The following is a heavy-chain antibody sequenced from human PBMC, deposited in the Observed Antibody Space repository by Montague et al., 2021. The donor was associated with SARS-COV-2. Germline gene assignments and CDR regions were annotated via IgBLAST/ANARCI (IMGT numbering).Heavy chain of an antibody. CDR3: ARHGPFVVVTAIHDTFDI. D-gene: IGHD2-21*02. CDR1: GGSISTYY. V-gene: IGHV4-59*08. CDR2: IYYSGST. J-gene: IGHJ3*02. Sequence: SETLSLTCTVSGGSISTYYWSWIRPPPGKGLEWIGYIYYSGSTNYNPSLKSRVTISVDTSKNQFSLKLSSVTAADTAVYYCARHGPFVVVTAIHDTFDIWGKGTMVTVSS.